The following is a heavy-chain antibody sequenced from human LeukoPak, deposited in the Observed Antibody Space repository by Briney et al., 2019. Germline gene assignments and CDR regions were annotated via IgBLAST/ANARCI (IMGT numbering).Heavy chain of an antibody. V-gene: IGHV3-21*06. CDR1: GFAFSSYS. Sequence: PGGSLRLSCEASGFAFSSYSMNWVRQAPGRGPEWVSLISTTSAAIYCADSVQGRFTVSRDNAKNSLYLQMNSLRAEDTAVYYCARGVGATHFDYWGQGTLVTVST. CDR2: ISTTSAAI. CDR3: ARGVGATHFDY. J-gene: IGHJ4*02. D-gene: IGHD1-26*01.